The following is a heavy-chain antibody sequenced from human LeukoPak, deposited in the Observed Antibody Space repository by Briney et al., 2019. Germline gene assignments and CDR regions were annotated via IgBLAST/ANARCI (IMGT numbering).Heavy chain of an antibody. CDR2: ISFDGSDA. Sequence: GGSLRLSCAASGFTFSGFWMHWVRQAPGKGLVWVSCISFDGSDATYADSVKGRFTISRDNAKNSLYLQMNSLRAEDTAVYYCARVVDILTGYPFFDYWGQGTLVTVSS. V-gene: IGHV3-74*01. J-gene: IGHJ4*02. CDR3: ARVVDILTGYPFFDY. CDR1: GFTFSGFW. D-gene: IGHD3-9*01.